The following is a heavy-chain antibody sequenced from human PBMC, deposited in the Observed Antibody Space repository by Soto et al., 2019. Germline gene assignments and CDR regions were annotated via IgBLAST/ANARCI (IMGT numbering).Heavy chain of an antibody. J-gene: IGHJ6*01. CDR2: ISAYNGNT. CDR3: ARDGVDTATGYYYGMGV. V-gene: IGHV1-18*01. CDR1: GYTFTSYG. D-gene: IGHD5-18*01. Sequence: QVQLVQSGAEVKKPGASVKVSCKASGYTFTSYGISWVRQAPGQGLEWMGWISAYNGNTNYAQKLQGRVTMTTDTSTSTAYMELRILRSDDSAVYYCARDGVDTATGYYYGMGVWGQGTTVTVSS.